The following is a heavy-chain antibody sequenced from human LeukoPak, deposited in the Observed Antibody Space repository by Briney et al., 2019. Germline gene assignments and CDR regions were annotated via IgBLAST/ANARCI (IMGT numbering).Heavy chain of an antibody. CDR2: ISGSGGST. CDR1: GFTFAIYG. CDR3: AKEDPIAAAVDY. D-gene: IGHD6-13*01. Sequence: GRSLRLSCAASGFTFAIYGMRWVRQAPGKGLEWVSAISGSGGSTYYADSVKGRFTISRDNSKNTLYLQMNSLRAEDTAVYYCAKEDPIAAAVDYWGQGTLVTVSS. V-gene: IGHV3-23*01. J-gene: IGHJ4*02.